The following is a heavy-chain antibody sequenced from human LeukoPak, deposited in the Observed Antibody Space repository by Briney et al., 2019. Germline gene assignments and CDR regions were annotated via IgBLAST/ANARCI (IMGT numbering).Heavy chain of an antibody. V-gene: IGHV3-21*04. CDR1: GFTFSSYS. J-gene: IGHJ4*02. Sequence: GGSLRLSCAASGFTFSSYSMNWVRQAPGKGLEWVSSISSSSSYIYYADSVKGRFTISRDNAKNSLYLQMNSLRAEDTAVYYCAKLLSSGSYEPTDWGQGTLVTVSS. CDR2: ISSSSSYI. CDR3: AKLLSSGSYEPTD. D-gene: IGHD1-26*01.